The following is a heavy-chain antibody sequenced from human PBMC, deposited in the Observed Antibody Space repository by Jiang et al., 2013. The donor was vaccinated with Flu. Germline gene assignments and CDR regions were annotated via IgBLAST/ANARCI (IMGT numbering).Heavy chain of an antibody. Sequence: GLVKPSETLSLTCTVSGGSISSSSYYWSWIRQPPGKGLEWIGYIYYSGSTNYNPSLKSRVTISVDTSKNQFSLKLSSVTAADTAVYYCANYTPNTHPHSRHWYFDLWGRGTLVTVSS. CDR1: GGSISSSSYY. CDR3: ANYTPNTHPHSRHWYFDL. D-gene: IGHD2-15*01. J-gene: IGHJ2*01. CDR2: IYYSGST. V-gene: IGHV4-61*01.